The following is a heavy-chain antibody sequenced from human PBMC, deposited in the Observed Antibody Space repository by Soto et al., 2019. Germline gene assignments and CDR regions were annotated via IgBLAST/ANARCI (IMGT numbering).Heavy chain of an antibody. CDR3: ARGRLAAAGTVAYY. V-gene: IGHV4-31*03. J-gene: IGHJ4*02. Sequence: PSETLSLTCTVSGGSISSGGYYWSWIRQHPGKGLEWIGYIYYSGSTYYNPSLKSRVTISVDTSKNQFSLKLSSVTAADTAVYYCARGRLAAAGTVAYYWGQGTLVTVSS. CDR2: IYYSGST. D-gene: IGHD6-13*01. CDR1: GGSISSGGYY.